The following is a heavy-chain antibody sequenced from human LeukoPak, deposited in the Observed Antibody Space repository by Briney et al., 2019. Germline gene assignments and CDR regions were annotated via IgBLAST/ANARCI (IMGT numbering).Heavy chain of an antibody. CDR3: AKDVSRIQPPRYFDY. CDR1: GFTFSSYA. D-gene: IGHD5-18*01. J-gene: IGHJ4*02. CDR2: ISGSGGST. Sequence: GGSLRLSCAASGFTFSSYAMSGVRQAPGKGLEWVSAISGSGGSTYYADSVKGRFTISRDNSKNTLYLQMNSLRAEDTAVYYCAKDVSRIQPPRYFDYWSQGTLVTVSS. V-gene: IGHV3-23*01.